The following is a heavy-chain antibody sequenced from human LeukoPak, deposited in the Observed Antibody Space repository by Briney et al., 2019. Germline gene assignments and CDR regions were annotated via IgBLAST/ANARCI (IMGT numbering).Heavy chain of an antibody. CDR3: AGVRGAWNAFDI. D-gene: IGHD3-10*01. CDR1: GFTFSSYG. J-gene: IGHJ3*02. V-gene: IGHV3-33*01. CDR2: IWYDGSNK. Sequence: GGSLRLSCAASGFTFSSYGMHWVRQVPGKGLEWAAVIWYDGSNKYYADSVKGRFTISRDNPKNTLYLQMNSLRAEDTAVYYCAGVRGAWNAFDIWGQGTMVTVSS.